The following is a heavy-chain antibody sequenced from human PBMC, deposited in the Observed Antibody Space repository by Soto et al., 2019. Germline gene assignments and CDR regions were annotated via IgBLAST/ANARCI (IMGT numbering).Heavy chain of an antibody. V-gene: IGHV3-23*01. CDR2: ISGGGDST. Sequence: TGGSLRLSCAASGFTFNNYAVTWVRQAPGRGLEWVSGISGGGDSTYYADSVKGRFTISRDNSKNMLYLQMNSLRAEDTAVYYCAKDRQWLASFDYWGKGALVTVSS. CDR1: GFTFNNYA. J-gene: IGHJ4*02. CDR3: AKDRQWLASFDY. D-gene: IGHD6-19*01.